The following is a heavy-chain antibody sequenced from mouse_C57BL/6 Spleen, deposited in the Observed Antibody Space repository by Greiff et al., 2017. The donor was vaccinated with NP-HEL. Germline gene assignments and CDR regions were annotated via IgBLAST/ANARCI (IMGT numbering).Heavy chain of an antibody. Sequence: VQLQQPGTELVKPGASVKLSCKASGYTFTSYWMHWVKQRPGQGLEWIGNINPSNGGTNYNEKFKSKATLTVDKSASTAYMQLSSLTSEDTAVYYWASPIYYDYDRCDYWGQGTTLTVSS. CDR2: INPSNGGT. V-gene: IGHV1-53*01. D-gene: IGHD2-4*01. CDR1: GYTFTSYW. CDR3: ASPIYYDYDRCDY. J-gene: IGHJ2*01.